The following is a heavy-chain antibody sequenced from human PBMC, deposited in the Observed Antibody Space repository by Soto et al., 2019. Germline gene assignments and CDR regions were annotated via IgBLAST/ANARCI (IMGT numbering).Heavy chain of an antibody. D-gene: IGHD5-12*01. CDR2: IRSKAYGGTT. CDR3: TREWLQVDSMETNWFDP. CDR1: GFTFGDYA. Sequence: GGSLRLSCTASGFTFGDYAMGWFRQAPGKGLEWVGFIRSKAYGGTTEYAASVKGRFTISRDDSKSIAYLQMNSLKTEDTAVYYCTREWLQVDSMETNWFDPWGQGTLVTVSS. J-gene: IGHJ5*02. V-gene: IGHV3-49*03.